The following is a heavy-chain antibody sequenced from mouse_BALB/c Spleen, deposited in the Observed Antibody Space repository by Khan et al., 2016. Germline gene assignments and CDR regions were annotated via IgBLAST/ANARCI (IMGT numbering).Heavy chain of an antibody. V-gene: IGHV9-3*02. CDR2: INTNTGEP. Sequence: QIQLVQSGPELKKPGETVKISCKASGYTFTNYGMNWVKQAPGKGLKWMGWINTNTGEPKYAEEFKGHFVFSLETSASTAYLHINNLKNEDTATDFCAEDYYGSNWFAYWGQGTLVTVSA. CDR3: AEDYYGSNWFAY. J-gene: IGHJ3*01. CDR1: GYTFTNYG. D-gene: IGHD1-1*01.